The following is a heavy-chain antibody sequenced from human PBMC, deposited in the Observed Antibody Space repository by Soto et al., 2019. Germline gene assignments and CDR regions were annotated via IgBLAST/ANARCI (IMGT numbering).Heavy chain of an antibody. CDR1: GYTFTSYG. J-gene: IGHJ3*02. Sequence: ASVKVSCKASGYTFTSYGISWVRQAPGQGLEWMGWISAYNGSTNYAQKLQGRVTMTTDTSTSTAYMELRSLRSDDTAVYYCARGTHDYIWGSYHDAFDIWGQGTMVTVSS. CDR2: ISAYNGST. V-gene: IGHV1-18*01. CDR3: ARGTHDYIWGSYHDAFDI. D-gene: IGHD3-16*02.